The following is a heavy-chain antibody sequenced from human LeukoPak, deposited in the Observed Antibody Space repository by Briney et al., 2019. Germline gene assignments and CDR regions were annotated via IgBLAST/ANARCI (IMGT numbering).Heavy chain of an antibody. D-gene: IGHD5-24*01. CDR1: GGSISSYS. CDR3: ARDRRDGYTHDAFDI. J-gene: IGHJ3*02. CDR2: IYYSGST. Sequence: SETLSLTCTVSGGSISSYSWSWIRQPPGKGLEWIGYIYYSGSTNYNPSLKSRVTISVDTSKNQFSLKLSSVTAADTAVYYCARDRRDGYTHDAFDIWGQGTMVTVSS. V-gene: IGHV4-59*01.